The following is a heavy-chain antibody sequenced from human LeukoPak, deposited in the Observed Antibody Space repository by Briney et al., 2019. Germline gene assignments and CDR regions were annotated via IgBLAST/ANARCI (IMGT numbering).Heavy chain of an antibody. D-gene: IGHD3-10*01. V-gene: IGHV1-69*13. CDR2: IIPIFGTA. CDR3: ARGIHYYGSGSYYSYYYYMDV. J-gene: IGHJ6*03. Sequence: SVKVSCKASGGTFSSYAISWVRQPPGQGLEWMGGIIPIFGTANYAQKFQGRVTITADESTSTAYMELSSLRSEDTAVYYCARGIHYYGSGSYYSYYYYMDVWGKGTTVTISS. CDR1: GGTFSSYA.